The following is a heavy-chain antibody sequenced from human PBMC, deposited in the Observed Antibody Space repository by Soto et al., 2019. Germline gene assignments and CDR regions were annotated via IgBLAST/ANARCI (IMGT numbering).Heavy chain of an antibody. J-gene: IGHJ4*02. CDR1: GFTFSSYS. V-gene: IGHV3-49*04. D-gene: IGHD2-21*02. CDR2: IRSKAYGGTA. CDR3: TRDGPGGNFNYFDY. Sequence: PGGSLRLSCAASGFTFSSYSMNWVRQAPGKGLEWVTFIRSKAYGGTAEYAAPVKGRFTISRDDSKSIAYLQMNSLKTEDTAVYYCTRDGPGGNFNYFDYWGQGTLVTVSS.